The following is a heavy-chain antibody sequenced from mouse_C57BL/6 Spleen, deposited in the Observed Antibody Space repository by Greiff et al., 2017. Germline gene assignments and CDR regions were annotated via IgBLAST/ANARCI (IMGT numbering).Heavy chain of an antibody. CDR1: GYTFTDYE. J-gene: IGHJ2*01. D-gene: IGHD3-2*02. V-gene: IGHV1-15*01. Sequence: QVQLQQSGAELVRPGASVTLSCKASGYTFTDYEMHWVKQTPVRGLEWIGAIDPETGGTAYNQKFKGKAILTADKSSSTAYMELRSLTSEDSAVYYCTRLDSSGWDFDYWGQGTTRTVSS. CDR3: TRLDSSGWDFDY. CDR2: IDPETGGT.